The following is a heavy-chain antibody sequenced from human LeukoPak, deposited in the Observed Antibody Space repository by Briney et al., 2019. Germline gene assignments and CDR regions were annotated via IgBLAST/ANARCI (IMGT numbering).Heavy chain of an antibody. J-gene: IGHJ6*03. Sequence: GASVKVSCKASGYTFTGYYMHWVRQAPGQGLEWIGWINPNSGGTNYAQKFQGRVTMTRDTSISTAYMELSRLRSDDTAVYYRATGITIFGVVIPEYYYYYMDVWGKGTTVTVSS. CDR2: INPNSGGT. CDR1: GYTFTGYY. V-gene: IGHV1-2*02. D-gene: IGHD3-3*01. CDR3: ATGITIFGVVIPEYYYYYMDV.